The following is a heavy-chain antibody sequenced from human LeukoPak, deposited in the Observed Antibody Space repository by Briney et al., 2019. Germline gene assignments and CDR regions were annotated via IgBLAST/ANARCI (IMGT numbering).Heavy chain of an antibody. J-gene: IGHJ6*03. CDR1: GGSFSAYY. Sequence: SETLSLTCAVYGGSFSAYYWSWIRQPPGKGLEWIGEINHSGSTNYNPSLKSRVTISVDTSKNQFSLNLTSVTAADTAVYYCAREKDSIVSTARMDVWGRGTTVTVSS. D-gene: IGHD5/OR15-5a*01. V-gene: IGHV4-34*01. CDR3: AREKDSIVSTARMDV. CDR2: INHSGST.